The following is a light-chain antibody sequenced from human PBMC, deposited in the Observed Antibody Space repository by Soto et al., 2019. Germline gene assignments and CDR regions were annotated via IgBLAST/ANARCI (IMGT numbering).Light chain of an antibody. Sequence: QSVLTQPPSVSGAPGQRVTISCTGSSSNIGAGYDVHWYQQLPGTAPKLLIYGNSNRPSGVPDRFSGSKSGTSASLAITGLQADDEADYYCQSHDSSLSGSVFGTGTKLTVL. V-gene: IGLV1-40*01. CDR1: SSNIGAGYD. CDR2: GNS. CDR3: QSHDSSLSGSV. J-gene: IGLJ1*01.